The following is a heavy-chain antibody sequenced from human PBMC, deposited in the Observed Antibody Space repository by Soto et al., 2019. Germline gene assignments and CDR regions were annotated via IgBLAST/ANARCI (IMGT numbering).Heavy chain of an antibody. D-gene: IGHD2-2*01. J-gene: IGHJ6*03. CDR2: IKTKTDAART. CDR3: PTRIVVVPAAMGYYYYMDV. Sequence: GGSQRLSWAASGGTFSNAWTSRIRQAQGKGLEWVGRIKTKTDAARTDYAAPVKGRFTISRDDSKNTLYLQMNSLKPEHSAVYYCPTRIVVVPAAMGYYYYMDVWGKRTTVTVSS. CDR1: GGTFSNAW. V-gene: IGHV3-15*01.